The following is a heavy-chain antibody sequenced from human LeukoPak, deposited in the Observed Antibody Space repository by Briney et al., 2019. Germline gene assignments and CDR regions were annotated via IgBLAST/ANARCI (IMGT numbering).Heavy chain of an antibody. J-gene: IGHJ4*02. CDR3: ATLYGSSWPPFDS. V-gene: IGHV4-4*02. Sequence: PSETLSLTCTVSGGSISSSHWWSWVRPPPGKGLEWIGEIYHSGSIKYNPSLKSRVTISIDKSTPQFSLQLSSVTAAHTPVYYCATLYGSSWPPFDSWGQGTLVTVSS. D-gene: IGHD6-13*01. CDR2: IYHSGSI. CDR1: GGSISSSHW.